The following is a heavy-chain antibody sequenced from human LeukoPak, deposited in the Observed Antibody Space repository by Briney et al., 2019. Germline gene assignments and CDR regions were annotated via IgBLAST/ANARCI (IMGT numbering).Heavy chain of an antibody. CDR2: IYYSVST. Sequence: SEPLFLTCTVSGGSISSGGYYWSWIRQHPGKGLEWIGYIYYSVSTYYNPSLKSRVTIAVDTSKNQFSLELSSVTAADTAVYYCASVERYFDWLYGAFDIWGQGTMVTVSS. CDR3: ASVERYFDWLYGAFDI. J-gene: IGHJ3*02. V-gene: IGHV4-31*03. CDR1: GGSISSGGYY. D-gene: IGHD3-9*01.